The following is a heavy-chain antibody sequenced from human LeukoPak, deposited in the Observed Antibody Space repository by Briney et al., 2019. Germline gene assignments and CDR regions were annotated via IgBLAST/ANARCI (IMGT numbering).Heavy chain of an antibody. Sequence: GGSLRLSCAASGFTFSDSAMHWDRRASGTGLEWVARIRSKANTYAASYAASVKGRFTISRDDSKNTASLQMNSLKTEDTAVYYCMARGDSYGLFDYWGHGTLVTVSS. CDR1: GFTFSDSA. CDR2: IRSKANTYAA. J-gene: IGHJ4*01. D-gene: IGHD5-18*01. CDR3: MARGDSYGLFDY. V-gene: IGHV3-73*01.